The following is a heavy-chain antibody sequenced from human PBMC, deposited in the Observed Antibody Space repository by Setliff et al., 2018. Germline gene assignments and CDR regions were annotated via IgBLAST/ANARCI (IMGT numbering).Heavy chain of an antibody. J-gene: IGHJ4*02. D-gene: IGHD3-10*01. Sequence: ASVKVSCKASGYTFSSYAISWVRQAPGQGLEWLGWISVYSGNTDYAQNFQGRVTMTADTSTSTAYMELRSLTSDDTAVYYCARRPRAVYGSGRRNWFLDYGGQGTLVTVS. CDR1: GYTFSSYA. V-gene: IGHV1-18*01. CDR2: ISVYSGNT. CDR3: ARRPRAVYGSGRRNWFLDY.